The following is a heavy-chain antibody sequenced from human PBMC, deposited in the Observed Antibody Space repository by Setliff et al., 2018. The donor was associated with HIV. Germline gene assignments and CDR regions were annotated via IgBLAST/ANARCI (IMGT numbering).Heavy chain of an antibody. Sequence: SETLSLTCGVSGYSMSSGYYWGWIRQPPGKGLEWIGNVYHTGSTYYNPSLKSRVTISVDTSKNQFSLKLSSVIAADTAVYYCARSDSYCAGDCYGVDGVDAFEIWGQGTMVTVSS. CDR1: GYSMSSGYY. J-gene: IGHJ3*02. D-gene: IGHD2-21*02. CDR2: VYHTGST. CDR3: ARSDSYCAGDCYGVDGVDAFEI. V-gene: IGHV4-38-2*01.